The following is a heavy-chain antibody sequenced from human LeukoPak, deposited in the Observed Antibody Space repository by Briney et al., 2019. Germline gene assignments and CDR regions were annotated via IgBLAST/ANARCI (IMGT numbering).Heavy chain of an antibody. D-gene: IGHD3-10*01. J-gene: IGHJ4*02. V-gene: IGHV3-11*04. CDR2: IRSSGSTI. CDR3: AKDADDYYGSGSCFDY. CDR1: GFTFDDYG. Sequence: SGGSLRLSCAASGFTFDDYGMSWVRQAPGKGLEWVSYIRSSGSTIYYADSVKGRFTISRDNAKNTLYLQMNSLRAEDTAVYYCAKDADDYYGSGSCFDYWGQGTLVTVSS.